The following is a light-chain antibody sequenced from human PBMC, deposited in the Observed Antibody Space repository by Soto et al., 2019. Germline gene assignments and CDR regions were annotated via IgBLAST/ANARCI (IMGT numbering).Light chain of an antibody. CDR2: GAS. Sequence: EIVLTQSPGNLSLSPGERATRSCRASQSVSSSYLAWYQQKPGQAPRLLIYGASSRATGIPYRFSGSGSGTDFTLTISRLEPEDFAVYYCQQYGSSPLTFGGGTKVEIK. V-gene: IGKV3-20*01. J-gene: IGKJ4*01. CDR3: QQYGSSPLT. CDR1: QSVSSSY.